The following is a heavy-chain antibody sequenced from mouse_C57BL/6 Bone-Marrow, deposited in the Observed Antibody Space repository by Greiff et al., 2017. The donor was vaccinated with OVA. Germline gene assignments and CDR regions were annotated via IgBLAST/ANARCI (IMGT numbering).Heavy chain of an antibody. J-gene: IGHJ3*01. Sequence: VKLQESGAELVKPGASVKISCTASGYTFSTYWMNWVKQRPGKGLEWIGQIYPGDGDTNYNGKFKGKATLTADKSSSTAYRQLSRLTSADSAVYCCARGAYGGQGTVVTVTA. CDR3: ARGAY. V-gene: IGHV1-80*01. CDR2: IYPGDGDT. CDR1: GYTFSTYW.